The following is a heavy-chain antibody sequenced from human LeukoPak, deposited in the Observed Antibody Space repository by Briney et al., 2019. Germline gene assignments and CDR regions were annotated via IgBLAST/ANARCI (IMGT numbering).Heavy chain of an antibody. Sequence: GGSLRLSCAASGFTFSDYYMSWIRQAPGKGLKWVSYISSSGSTIYYADSVKGRFTISRDNAKNSLYLQMNSLRAEDTAVYYCASGLRFLEWLGAFDIWGQGTMVTVSS. CDR2: ISSSGSTI. CDR1: GFTFSDYY. V-gene: IGHV3-11*04. J-gene: IGHJ3*02. CDR3: ASGLRFLEWLGAFDI. D-gene: IGHD3-3*01.